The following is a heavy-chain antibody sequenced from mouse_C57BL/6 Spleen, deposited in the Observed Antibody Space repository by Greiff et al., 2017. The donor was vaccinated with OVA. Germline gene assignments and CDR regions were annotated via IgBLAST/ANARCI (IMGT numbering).Heavy chain of an antibody. Sequence: EVQRVESGGGLVKPGGSLKLSCAASGFTFSDYGMHWVRQAPEKGLEWVAYISSGSSTIYYADTVKGRFTISRDNAKNTLFLQMTSLRSEDTAMYYCANYYGSPYWYFDGWGTGTTVTVSS. D-gene: IGHD1-1*01. CDR1: GFTFSDYG. CDR2: ISSGSSTI. V-gene: IGHV5-17*01. CDR3: ANYYGSPYWYFDG. J-gene: IGHJ1*03.